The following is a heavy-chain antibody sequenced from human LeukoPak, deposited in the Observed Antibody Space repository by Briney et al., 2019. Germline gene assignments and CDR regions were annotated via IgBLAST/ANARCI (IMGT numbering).Heavy chain of an antibody. Sequence: SETLSLTCTVSGGSISSYYWSWVRQPPGKGLEWIGYIYYSGSTNYNPSLKSRVIMSVDTSKNQFSLKLSSVTAADTAVYYCARDPPASSSTHSSSWSFDYWGQGALVTVSS. V-gene: IGHV4-59*12. CDR1: GGSISSYY. CDR3: ARDPPASSSTHSSSWSFDY. J-gene: IGHJ4*02. CDR2: IYYSGST. D-gene: IGHD6-13*01.